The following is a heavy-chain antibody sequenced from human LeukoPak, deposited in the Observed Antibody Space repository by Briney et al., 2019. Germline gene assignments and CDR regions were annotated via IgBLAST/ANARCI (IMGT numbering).Heavy chain of an antibody. CDR2: ISWNSGSI. CDR3: AKASLGELSLYEY. Sequence: GRSLRLSCAASGFTFDDYAMHWVRQAPGKGLEWVSGISWNSGSIGYADSVKGRFTISRDNAKNSLYLQMNSLRAEDTALYYCAKASLGELSLYEYWGQGTLVTVSS. J-gene: IGHJ4*02. D-gene: IGHD3-16*02. CDR1: GFTFDDYA. V-gene: IGHV3-9*01.